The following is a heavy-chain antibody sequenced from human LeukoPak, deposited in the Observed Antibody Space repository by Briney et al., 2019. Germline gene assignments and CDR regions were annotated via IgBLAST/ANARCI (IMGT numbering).Heavy chain of an antibody. CDR2: IIPIFGTA. J-gene: IGHJ4*02. CDR3: ARGEAFGRAPDY. CDR1: GGTFSSYA. V-gene: IGHV1-69*05. Sequence: SVKVSCKASGGTFSSYAISWVRQAPGQGLEWMGRIIPIFGTANYAQKFQGRVTITTDESTSTAYMELSRLRSDDTAVYYCARGEAFGRAPDYWGQGTLATVSS. D-gene: IGHD2-15*01.